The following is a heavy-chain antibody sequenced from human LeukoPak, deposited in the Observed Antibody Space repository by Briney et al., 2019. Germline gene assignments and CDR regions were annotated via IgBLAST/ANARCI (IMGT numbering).Heavy chain of an antibody. CDR2: ISSSTNYI. V-gene: IGHV3-21*01. CDR1: GFTFSSYS. J-gene: IGHJ6*02. Sequence: PGGSLRLSCAASGFTFSSYSMNWVRKAPGKGLEWVSSISSSTNYIYYADSVKGRFTISRDNAKNPLYLQMNSLRAEDTAVYYCARDPTPRYCSGGSCYTHYGMDVWGQGTTVTVSS. CDR3: ARDPTPRYCSGGSCYTHYGMDV. D-gene: IGHD2-15*01.